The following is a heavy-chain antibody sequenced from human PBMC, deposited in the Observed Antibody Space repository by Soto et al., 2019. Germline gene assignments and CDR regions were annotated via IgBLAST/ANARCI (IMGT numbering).Heavy chain of an antibody. J-gene: IGHJ4*02. V-gene: IGHV3-11*05. CDR3: ARGRGAAADSFDF. Sequence: QVQLVESGGGLVKPGGSLRLSCAVSGFTFSDYYMTWIRQAPGKGLEWVSYISSSTSHTNYADSVTGRFTISRDNAKNSLFLAMSSLRAEDTAVYYCARGRGAAADSFDFWGQGTLVTVSS. CDR1: GFTFSDYY. CDR2: ISSSTSHT. D-gene: IGHD6-13*01.